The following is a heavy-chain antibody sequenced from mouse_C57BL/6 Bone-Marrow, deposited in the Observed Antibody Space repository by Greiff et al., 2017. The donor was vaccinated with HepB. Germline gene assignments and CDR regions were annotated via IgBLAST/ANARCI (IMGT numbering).Heavy chain of an antibody. CDR1: GFSLTSYG. J-gene: IGHJ3*01. D-gene: IGHD3-2*02. V-gene: IGHV2-2*01. Sequence: VQLVESGPGLVQPSQSLSITCTVSGFSLTSYGVHWVRQSPGKGLEWLGVIWSGGSTDYNAAFISRLSISKDNSKSQVFFKMNSLQADDTAIYYCARNSGTPFAYWGQGTLVTVSA. CDR2: IWSGGST. CDR3: ARNSGTPFAY.